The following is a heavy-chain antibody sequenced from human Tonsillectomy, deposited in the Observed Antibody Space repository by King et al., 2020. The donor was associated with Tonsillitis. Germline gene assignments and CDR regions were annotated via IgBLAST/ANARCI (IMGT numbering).Heavy chain of an antibody. V-gene: IGHV1-69*06. J-gene: IGHJ3*02. CDR1: GGTFSSYA. D-gene: IGHD2-21*02. CDR2: IIPIFGTA. Sequence: QLVQSGAEVKKPGSSVKVSCKASGGTFSSYAISWVRQAPGQGLEWMGGIIPIFGTANYAQKFQGRVTITADKSTSTAYMELSSLRSEDTAVYYCASDIGLAYCGGDCYKDAFDIWGQGTMVTVSS. CDR3: ASDIGLAYCGGDCYKDAFDI.